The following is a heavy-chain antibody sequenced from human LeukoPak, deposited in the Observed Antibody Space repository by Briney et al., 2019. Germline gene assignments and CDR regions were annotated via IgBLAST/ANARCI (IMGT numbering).Heavy chain of an antibody. D-gene: IGHD5-12*01. V-gene: IGHV4-34*01. CDR2: INHSGST. CDR3: ARARRGYVRLDY. J-gene: IGHJ4*02. Sequence: SQTLSLTCAVSGGSFSGYYWTWTRQSPGNGLEWIGEINHSGSTNYNPSLTRRVTMSVHTSKNQFSLNLSAATAADTAVYYCARARRGYVRLDYWGQGTLVTVSS. CDR1: GGSFSGYY.